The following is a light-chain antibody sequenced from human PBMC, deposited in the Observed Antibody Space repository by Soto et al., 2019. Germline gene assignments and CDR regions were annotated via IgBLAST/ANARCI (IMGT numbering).Light chain of an antibody. CDR2: GNR. Sequence: QSVLTQPPSVSGAPGQRVTLSCTGNTSNLGAGYDVHWYQQLPGAAPKLVIFGNRNRPSGVPERFSGSKSGTSASLAITGLQAEDEADFYCQAYDYSLTASVFGGGTKLTVL. J-gene: IGLJ3*02. CDR3: QAYDYSLTASV. V-gene: IGLV1-40*01. CDR1: TSNLGAGYD.